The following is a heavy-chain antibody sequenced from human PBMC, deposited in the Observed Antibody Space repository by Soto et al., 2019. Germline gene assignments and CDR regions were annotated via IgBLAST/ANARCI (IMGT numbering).Heavy chain of an antibody. CDR2: INPNSGGT. D-gene: IGHD2-2*01. Sequence: GASVKVSCKASGYTFTGHYIHWVRQAPGQGLEWMGWINPNSGGTYYAQKFQGRVTMTRDTSISTAYVELSRLRSDDTAVYYCARVGHCSRTTSCHPFDYWGQGTLVTISS. CDR1: GYTFTGHY. CDR3: ARVGHCSRTTSCHPFDY. J-gene: IGHJ4*02. V-gene: IGHV1-2*02.